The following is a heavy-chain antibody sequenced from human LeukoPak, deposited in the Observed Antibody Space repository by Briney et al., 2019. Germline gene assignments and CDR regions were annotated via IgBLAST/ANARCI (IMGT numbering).Heavy chain of an antibody. Sequence: PSETLSLTCTVSGGSISSGDYYWSWIRQPPGKGLEWIGYIYYSGSTYYNPSLKSRVTISVDTSKNQFSLKLSSVTAADTAVYYCARVGRTRGIAAARVPFDYWGQGTLVTVSS. J-gene: IGHJ4*02. V-gene: IGHV4-30-4*08. CDR1: GGSISSGDYY. CDR2: IYYSGST. D-gene: IGHD6-13*01. CDR3: ARVGRTRGIAAARVPFDY.